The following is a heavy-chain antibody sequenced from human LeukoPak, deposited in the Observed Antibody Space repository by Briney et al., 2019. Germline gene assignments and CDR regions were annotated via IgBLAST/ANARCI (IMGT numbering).Heavy chain of an antibody. J-gene: IGHJ4*02. CDR2: ISAYNGNT. Sequence: ASVKVFCKASGYTFTSYGISWVRQAPGQGLEGMGWISAYNGNTHYAQKLQGRVTMTTDTYTSTAYMELRSLRSDDTAVYYCAREMVRGVIMGGSDYWGQGTLVTVSS. V-gene: IGHV1-18*01. CDR3: AREMVRGVIMGGSDY. D-gene: IGHD3-10*01. CDR1: GYTFTSYG.